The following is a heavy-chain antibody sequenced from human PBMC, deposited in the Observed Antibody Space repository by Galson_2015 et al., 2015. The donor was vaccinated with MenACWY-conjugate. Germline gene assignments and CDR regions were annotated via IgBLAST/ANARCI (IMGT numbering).Heavy chain of an antibody. D-gene: IGHD3-10*02. CDR3: ARYNYVYYFDY. V-gene: IGHV3-33*01. CDR1: GFTFSSYG. J-gene: IGHJ4*02. CDR2: IWYDGSNK. Sequence: SLRLSCAASGFTFSSYGMHWVRQAPGKGLEWVAVIWYDGSNKYYADSVKGRFAISRDSSRNTLYLQMNGLRAEDTAVYYCARYNYVYYFDYWGQGTLVTVSS.